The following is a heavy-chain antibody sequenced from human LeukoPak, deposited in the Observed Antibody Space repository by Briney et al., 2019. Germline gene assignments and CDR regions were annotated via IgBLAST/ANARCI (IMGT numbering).Heavy chain of an antibody. CDR3: ARQAGSYAFYYYDY. CDR2: IYYSGST. Sequence: SETLSLTCIVSGGSISNYYWTWIRQPPGKGLEWIGYIYYSGSTNYNPSLKSRVTISVDTSKNRFSLKLTSVTAADTAVYYCARQAGSYAFYYYDYWGQGTLVTVSS. J-gene: IGHJ4*02. D-gene: IGHD2-2*01. CDR1: GGSISNYY. V-gene: IGHV4-59*08.